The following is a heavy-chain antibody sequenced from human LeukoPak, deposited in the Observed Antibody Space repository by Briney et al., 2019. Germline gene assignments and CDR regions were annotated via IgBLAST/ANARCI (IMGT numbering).Heavy chain of an antibody. CDR2: IDASGGST. V-gene: IGHV3-23*01. CDR3: AKTTVGYSSGRYPGWPIDY. Sequence: GRSLRLSCAASGFTFSSYAMTWVRQAPGKGLEWVSSIDASGGSTYYADSVRGRFTIFRDNYKNKVFLQMDSLRAEDTAVYYCAKTTVGYSSGRYPGWPIDYWGQGTLVTVSS. D-gene: IGHD6-19*01. CDR1: GFTFSSYA. J-gene: IGHJ4*02.